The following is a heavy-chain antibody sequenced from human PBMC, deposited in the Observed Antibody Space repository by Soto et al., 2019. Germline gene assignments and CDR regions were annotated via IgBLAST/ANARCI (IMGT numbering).Heavy chain of an antibody. CDR2: FSDSGST. J-gene: IGHJ6*02. Sequence: QVHLQQWGAGLLKPSETLSLICAVSGGYFSGNYWTWIRQPPGKGLEWIGEFSDSGSTNYNPSLTSRVTISEDMSKSQFSLKLSSVTAADTAVYYCARGNFYYGMDVWGQGTTVTVSS. V-gene: IGHV4-34*01. CDR1: GGYFSGNY. CDR3: ARGNFYYGMDV.